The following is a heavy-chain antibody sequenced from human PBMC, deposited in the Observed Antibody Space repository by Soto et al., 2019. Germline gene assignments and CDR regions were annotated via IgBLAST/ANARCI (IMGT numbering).Heavy chain of an antibody. CDR3: PTDPAWGSLDY. Sequence: EVQLVEAGGGLVQPGGSLRLSCEVSGLYFSSSWLRLVRQAPGKGLEWVADINAVGSQVLYAASVMGRFTVSRDNAKKSLFLQMNSLRVEDTAFYYCPTDPAWGSLDYWGLGTLVTVSS. CDR2: INAVGSQV. J-gene: IGHJ4*02. D-gene: IGHD7-27*01. V-gene: IGHV3-7*01. CDR1: GLYFSSSW.